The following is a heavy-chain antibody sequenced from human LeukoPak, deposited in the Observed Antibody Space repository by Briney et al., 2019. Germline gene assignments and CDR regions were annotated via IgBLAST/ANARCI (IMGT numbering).Heavy chain of an antibody. CDR3: SGYGQNFDY. D-gene: IGHD5-18*01. J-gene: IGHJ4*02. CDR1: GFTVSSNY. Sequence: GRSLRLSCAASGFTVSSNYMSWVRQAPGKGLEWVAVIYSGGSNYYADSVKGGFTMSRDNSKNTLYLQMNSLRAEDTAVYYCSGYGQNFDYWGQGTLVTVSS. CDR2: IYSGGSN. V-gene: IGHV3-53*01.